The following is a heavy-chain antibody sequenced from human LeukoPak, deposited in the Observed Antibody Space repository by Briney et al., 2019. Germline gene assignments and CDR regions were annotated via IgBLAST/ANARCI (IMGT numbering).Heavy chain of an antibody. CDR2: IYPGDSDT. Sequence: GESLKISCKGSGYSFTRHWIGWVRQMPGKGLEWMGIIYPGDSDTRYSPSFQGQVTISADKSISTAYLQWSSLKASDSAMYYCTRHADIAVAGTKFDYWGQGTLVTVSS. CDR3: TRHADIAVAGTKFDY. D-gene: IGHD6-19*01. V-gene: IGHV5-51*01. J-gene: IGHJ4*02. CDR1: GYSFTRHW.